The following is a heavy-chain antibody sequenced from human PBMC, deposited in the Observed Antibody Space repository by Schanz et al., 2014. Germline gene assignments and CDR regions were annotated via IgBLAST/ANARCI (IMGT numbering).Heavy chain of an antibody. V-gene: IGHV3-NL1*01. J-gene: IGHJ4*02. CDR1: GFAFSSYG. D-gene: IGHD3-10*01. Sequence: QVQLVESGGGVVQPGRSLRLSCLASGFAFSSYGMNWLRQAPGKGLEWVSVIGVDGTTTYYADSVKGRFTISRDNSKNTLYLQMNSLRPEDTAVYHCVSSGSYSSYAFWGQGTLVTVSS. CDR2: IGVDGTTT. CDR3: VSSGSYSSYAF.